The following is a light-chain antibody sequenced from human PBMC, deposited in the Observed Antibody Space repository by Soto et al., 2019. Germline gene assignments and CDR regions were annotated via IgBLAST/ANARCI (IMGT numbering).Light chain of an antibody. CDR3: AAWDDSLSGPV. J-gene: IGLJ3*02. V-gene: IGLV1-47*02. CDR2: SNS. CDR1: RSNIGTNY. Sequence: QSVLTQSPSASGTPGQRVTISCSGRRSNIGTNYVYWYQQFPGTAPKLLIYSNSHRPSGVPDRFSGSKSGTSASLAISGLRSDDEADYYCAAWDDSLSGPVFGGGTKVTVL.